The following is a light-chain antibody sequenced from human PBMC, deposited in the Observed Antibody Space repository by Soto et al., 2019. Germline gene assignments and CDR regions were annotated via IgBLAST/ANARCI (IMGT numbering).Light chain of an antibody. CDR3: TLYTGSATNYG. J-gene: IGLJ1*01. CDR1: SSDVGGYNY. Sequence: SVLTQPASVSGSPGQSITISCTGTSSDVGGYNYVSWYQQHPGTAPKLMIYEVRHRPSGVSNRFSGSKSGNTASLTISGLQPEHEAIYYCTLYTGSATNYGLGNVTKVTVL. CDR2: EVR. V-gene: IGLV2-14*01.